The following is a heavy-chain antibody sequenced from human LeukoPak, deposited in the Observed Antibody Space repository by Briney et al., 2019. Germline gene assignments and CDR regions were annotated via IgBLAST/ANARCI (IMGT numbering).Heavy chain of an antibody. Sequence: SQTLSLTCTVSGGSISSGGYYWSWIRQHPGKGLEWIGYIYYSGSTYYNPSLKSRVTISVDTSKNQFSLKLSSVTAADTAVYYCARNTEGASGFDPWGQGTLVTVSS. CDR1: GGSISSGGYY. V-gene: IGHV4-31*03. J-gene: IGHJ5*02. CDR3: ARNTEGASGFDP. CDR2: IYYSGST. D-gene: IGHD1-26*01.